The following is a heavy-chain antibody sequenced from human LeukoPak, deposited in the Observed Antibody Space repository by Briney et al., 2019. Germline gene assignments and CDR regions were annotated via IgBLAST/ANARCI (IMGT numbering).Heavy chain of an antibody. CDR3: ARAYSVY. V-gene: IGHV4-34*01. J-gene: IGHJ4*02. D-gene: IGHD2-15*01. CDR1: GGSFSGYY. CDR2: INHSGST. Sequence: SETLSLTCVVYGGSFSGYYWSWIRQPPGKGLEWIGEINHSGSTNYNPSLKSRATISVDTSKNQFSLKLSSVTAADTAVYYCARAYSVYWGQGTLVTVSS.